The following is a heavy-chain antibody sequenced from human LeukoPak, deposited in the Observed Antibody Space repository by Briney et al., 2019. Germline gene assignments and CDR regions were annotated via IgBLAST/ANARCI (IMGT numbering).Heavy chain of an antibody. V-gene: IGHV4-59*08. Sequence: SETLSLTCTVSGGPINSPYWTWIRQPPGKGLEWIGYIHYGGDTDYSPSLRSRATISLDRSKNQFSLRLTSVTAADTAVYYCARQLAGLAPPGFIDSWGQGTLVTVSS. CDR2: IHYGGDT. CDR3: ARQLAGLAPPGFIDS. D-gene: IGHD3-3*02. CDR1: GGPINSPY. J-gene: IGHJ4*02.